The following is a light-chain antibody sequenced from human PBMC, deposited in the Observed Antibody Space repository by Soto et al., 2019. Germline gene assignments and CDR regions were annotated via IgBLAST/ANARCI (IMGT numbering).Light chain of an antibody. CDR2: GAS. CDR1: QSVSNN. CDR3: QQYTIWLYT. Sequence: EIVMTQSPATLSVSPGERATLSCRASQSVSNNIAWYQQKPGQAPRLLIYGASTRATGIPARFSGSGSGTEFTLTISILQSEDFSVYYFQQYTIWLYTFGQGTNLEIK. J-gene: IGKJ2*01. V-gene: IGKV3-15*01.